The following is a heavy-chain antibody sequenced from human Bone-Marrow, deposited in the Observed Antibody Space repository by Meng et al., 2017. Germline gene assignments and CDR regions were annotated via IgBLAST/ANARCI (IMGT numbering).Heavy chain of an antibody. Sequence: QLQLQESGPGLVKTSETLSLTCTVSGASVRSSTYFWAWIRQPPGRGLEWIGSINYGGNTYYNPSLKSRVSIFADTTKIQFSLKLSSVTAADTAVYYCARQAGVAARRGNFDDWGQGTLVTVSS. CDR3: ARQAGVAARRGNFDD. V-gene: IGHV4-39*01. CDR2: INYGGNT. CDR1: GASVRSSTYF. D-gene: IGHD6-6*01. J-gene: IGHJ4*02.